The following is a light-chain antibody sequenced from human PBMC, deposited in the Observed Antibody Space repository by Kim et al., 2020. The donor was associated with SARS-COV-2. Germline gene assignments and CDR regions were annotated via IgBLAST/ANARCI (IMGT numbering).Light chain of an antibody. V-gene: IGKV1-33*01. CDR3: QQYDSDHS. CDR1: QDIGDR. J-gene: IGKJ2*03. Sequence: LSASIGDRVTITCRASQDIGDRLSWFQHRPGQAPTVLIYDAVALQTGVPSRFSGSGSGTDFAFTISRLQPEDFGTYYCQQYDSDHSFGQGTKLEI. CDR2: DAV.